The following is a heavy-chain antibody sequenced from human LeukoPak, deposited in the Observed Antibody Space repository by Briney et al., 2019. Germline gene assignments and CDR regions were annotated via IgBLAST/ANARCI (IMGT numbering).Heavy chain of an antibody. J-gene: IGHJ4*02. CDR2: ISGTGGET. V-gene: IGHV3-23*01. Sequence: AGGSLRLSCATSGFTFSSYVMNWVRQAPGKGLEWVTSISGTGGETFYADSVKGRFTISRDNSKNTLYLQMNSLRAEDTAVYYCAKDLWSSSWYYFDYWGQGTLVTVSS. CDR3: AKDLWSSSWYYFDY. D-gene: IGHD6-13*01. CDR1: GFTFSSYV.